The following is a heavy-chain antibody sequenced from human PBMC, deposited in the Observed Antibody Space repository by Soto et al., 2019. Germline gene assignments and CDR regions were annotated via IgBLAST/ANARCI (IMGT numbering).Heavy chain of an antibody. Sequence: PSETLSLTCAVSGGSISSSNWWSWVRQPPGKGLEWIGEIYHSGSTNYNPSLKSRVTISVDKSKNQFSLKLSSVTAADTAVYYCARDSPYYYDSSGYYFYFDYWGQGTLVTVSS. V-gene: IGHV4-4*02. D-gene: IGHD3-22*01. CDR3: ARDSPYYYDSSGYYFYFDY. CDR2: IYHSGST. J-gene: IGHJ4*02. CDR1: GGSISSSNW.